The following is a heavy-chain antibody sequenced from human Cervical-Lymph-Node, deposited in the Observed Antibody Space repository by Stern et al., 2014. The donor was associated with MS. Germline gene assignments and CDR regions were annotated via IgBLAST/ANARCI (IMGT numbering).Heavy chain of an antibody. CDR1: GYSFTSYW. J-gene: IGHJ5*02. Sequence: EVQLVQSGAEVKKPGESLKISCKGSGYSFTSYWIGWVRQMPGKGLEWRGIINPGDSDTRYSPSFQGQVTISADKSISTAYLQWSSLKASDTAMYYCARRHCSSRRCGWFDPWGQGTLVTVSS. CDR2: INPGDSDT. V-gene: IGHV5-51*01. D-gene: IGHD2-2*01. CDR3: ARRHCSSRRCGWFDP.